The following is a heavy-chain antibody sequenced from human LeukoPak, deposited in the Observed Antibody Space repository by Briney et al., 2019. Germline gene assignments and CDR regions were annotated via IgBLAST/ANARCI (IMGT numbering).Heavy chain of an antibody. J-gene: IGHJ6*03. CDR3: ARVPPNYYYYYMDV. CDR1: GFTFSSYA. Sequence: PGGSLRLSCAASGFTFSSYAMHWVRQAPGKGLEDVSAISSNGGSTYYANSVKGRFTISRDNSKNTLYLQMGRLRAEDMAVYYCARVPPNYYYYYMDVWGKGTTVTVSS. V-gene: IGHV3-64*01. CDR2: ISSNGGST.